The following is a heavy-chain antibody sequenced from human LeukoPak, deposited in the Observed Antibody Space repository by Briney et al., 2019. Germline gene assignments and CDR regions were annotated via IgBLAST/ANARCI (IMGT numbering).Heavy chain of an antibody. Sequence: GGSLRLSCAASGFTFSSYGMHCGRQAPGKGLEWVALISYDGSNKYYADSVKGRFTISRDNFKNTLYLQMNSLRAEDTALYYCAKGVDTAMNYGLDVWGQGTTVTVSS. J-gene: IGHJ6*02. D-gene: IGHD5-18*01. V-gene: IGHV3-30*18. CDR2: ISYDGSNK. CDR1: GFTFSSYG. CDR3: AKGVDTAMNYGLDV.